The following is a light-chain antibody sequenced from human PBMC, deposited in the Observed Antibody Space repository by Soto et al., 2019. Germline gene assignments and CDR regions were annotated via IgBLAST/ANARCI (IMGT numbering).Light chain of an antibody. Sequence: QSALTQPASVSGSPGQSITISRTGTSSDVGGYNYVSWYQQHPGKAPKLMIYDVSNRPSGVSNRFSGYKSGNTASLTISGLQAEDEAEYFCISYPISSTLGVVFGGGTQLNVL. CDR3: ISYPISSTLGVV. CDR1: SSDVGGYNY. J-gene: IGLJ2*01. V-gene: IGLV2-14*01. CDR2: DVS.